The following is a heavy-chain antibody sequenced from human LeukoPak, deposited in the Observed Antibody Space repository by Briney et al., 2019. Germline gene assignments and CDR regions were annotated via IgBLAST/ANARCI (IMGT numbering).Heavy chain of an antibody. CDR3: AKDWDWELLIFDY. D-gene: IGHD1-26*01. V-gene: IGHV3-23*01. Sequence: GGSLRLSCAASGFTFSTYGMSWVRQAPGKGLEWVSGISGSGGSKYYADSVKGRFTISRDNSKNKLYLQMNSLRVEDTAIYYCAKDWDWELLIFDYWGQGTLVTVSS. CDR1: GFTFSTYG. J-gene: IGHJ4*02. CDR2: ISGSGGSK.